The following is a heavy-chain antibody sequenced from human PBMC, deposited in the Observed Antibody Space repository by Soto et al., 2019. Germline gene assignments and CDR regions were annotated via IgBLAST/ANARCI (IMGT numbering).Heavy chain of an antibody. CDR3: ARNSERCSSTTCSVFDS. CDR1: GFTFSNYR. CDR2: ISSSSSPI. J-gene: IGHJ4*02. D-gene: IGHD2-2*01. Sequence: EVQLVESGGGLVQPGGSLRLSCAASGFTFSNYRMNWVRQAPGKGLEWVSYISSSSSPIYYADSVKGRFTISRDNAKSSLYLQMNSLIAEDTAVYYCARNSERCSSTTCSVFDSWGQGTLVTVSS. V-gene: IGHV3-48*01.